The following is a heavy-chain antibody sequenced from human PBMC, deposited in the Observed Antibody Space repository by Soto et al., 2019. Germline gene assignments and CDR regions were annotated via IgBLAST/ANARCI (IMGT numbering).Heavy chain of an antibody. D-gene: IGHD2-15*01. CDR3: ARFGYCSGGSCYLDYYYYYMDV. CDR1: GFTFSDYY. J-gene: IGHJ6*03. CDR2: ISSSGSTI. V-gene: IGHV3-11*01. Sequence: QMQLVESGGGLVKPGGSLRLSCAASGFTFSDYYMSWIRQAPGKGLEWVSYISSSGSTIYYADSVKGRFTISRDSAKNSLYLQMNSLRAEDTAVYYCARFGYCSGGSCYLDYYYYYMDVWGKGTTVTVSS.